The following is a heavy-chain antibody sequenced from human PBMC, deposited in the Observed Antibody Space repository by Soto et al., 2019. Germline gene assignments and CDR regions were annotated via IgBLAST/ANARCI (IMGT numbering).Heavy chain of an antibody. V-gene: IGHV3-33*01. CDR1: GVTFSSYG. D-gene: IGHD3-22*01. CDR3: ARADSLGSHCYYGMDV. Sequence: QVQLVESGGGVVQPGRSLRLSCAASGVTFSSYGMHWVRQAPGKGLEWVAVIWYDGSNKYYADSVKGRFTISRDNSKNALYLQMNSVSAEDTAVYYCARADSLGSHCYYGMDVWGQGTTVTVSS. CDR2: IWYDGSNK. J-gene: IGHJ6*02.